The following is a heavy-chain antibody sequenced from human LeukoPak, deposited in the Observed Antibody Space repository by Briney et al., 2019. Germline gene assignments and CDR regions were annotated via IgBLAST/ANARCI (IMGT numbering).Heavy chain of an antibody. CDR1: GFTFTSSA. CDR3: AADSGFLEWLSDYYGMDV. Sequence: SVKVSCKASGFTFTSSAVQWVRQARGQRLECIGWIVVGSGNTNYAQKFQERVTITRDMSTSTAYMELSSLRSEDTAVYYCAADSGFLEWLSDYYGMDVWGQGTTVTVSS. J-gene: IGHJ6*02. D-gene: IGHD3-3*01. V-gene: IGHV1-58*01. CDR2: IVVGSGNT.